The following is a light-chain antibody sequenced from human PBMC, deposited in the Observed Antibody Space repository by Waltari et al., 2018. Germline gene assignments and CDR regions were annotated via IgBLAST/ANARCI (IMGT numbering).Light chain of an antibody. CDR1: QSVSRT. J-gene: IGKJ1*01. CDR3: QKYGTRPAT. Sequence: EIVLTQYPGTLSLSPGERATLSCRASQSVSRTLAWYQQKPGQAPRLLIYDASIRATGIPDRFSGSGSGTDFSLTISRLEPEDFAVYYCQKYGTRPATFGQGTKVEVK. V-gene: IGKV3-20*01. CDR2: DAS.